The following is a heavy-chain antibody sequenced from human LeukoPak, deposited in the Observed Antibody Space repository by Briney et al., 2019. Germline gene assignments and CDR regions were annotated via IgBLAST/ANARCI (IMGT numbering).Heavy chain of an antibody. V-gene: IGHV3-11*01. Sequence: PGGSLRLSCAASGFTFSDYYMSWIRQAPGKGLEWVSYISCSGSTIYYADSVKGRFTISRDNAKNSLYLQMNSLRAEDTAVYYCARDHSRNVGGLDAFDIWGQGTMVTVSS. CDR3: ARDHSRNVGGLDAFDI. D-gene: IGHD1-14*01. J-gene: IGHJ3*02. CDR2: ISCSGSTI. CDR1: GFTFSDYY.